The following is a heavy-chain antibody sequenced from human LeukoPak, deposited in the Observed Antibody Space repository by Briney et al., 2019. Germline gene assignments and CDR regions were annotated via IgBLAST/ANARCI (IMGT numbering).Heavy chain of an antibody. CDR3: AKDSETMWELLH. J-gene: IGHJ4*02. CDR2: ISPDGSNK. CDR1: GFTFSTYG. Sequence: QPGRSLRLSGAASGFTFSTYGMHWVRQAPGKALEGVALISPDGSNKYYADSVKARFTISRDNSKNTLDLQMNSLRAEDTAVYYCAKDSETMWELLHWGQGTLVTVSS. D-gene: IGHD1-26*01. V-gene: IGHV3-30*18.